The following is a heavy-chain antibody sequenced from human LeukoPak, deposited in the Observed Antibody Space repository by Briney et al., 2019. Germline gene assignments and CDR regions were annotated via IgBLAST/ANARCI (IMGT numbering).Heavy chain of an antibody. CDR1: GFTVSSNY. V-gene: IGHV3-53*01. J-gene: IGHJ4*02. Sequence: GGSLRLSCAASGFTVSSNYMSWVRQTPGRGLEWVSVIYSGGSIYYADFAKGRFTISRDNSKNMLYLQMNSLRAEDTAVYYCAREPPSTVVQSDYWGQGTLVTVSS. CDR2: IYSGGSI. CDR3: AREPPSTVVQSDY. D-gene: IGHD4-23*01.